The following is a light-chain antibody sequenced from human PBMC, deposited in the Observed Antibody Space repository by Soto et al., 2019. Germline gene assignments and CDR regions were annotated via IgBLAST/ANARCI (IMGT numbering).Light chain of an antibody. CDR3: QQYNNWFGT. CDR2: GAS. V-gene: IGKV3-15*01. CDR1: ESVGSN. J-gene: IGKJ1*01. Sequence: EVVMTQSPATLSASPGERATLSCRASESVGSNWAWYQVKPGQAPTVLIYGASTRATGIPARFSGSGSGTEFTLTISSLQSEDYALYYCQQYNNWFGTFGQGTKVDI.